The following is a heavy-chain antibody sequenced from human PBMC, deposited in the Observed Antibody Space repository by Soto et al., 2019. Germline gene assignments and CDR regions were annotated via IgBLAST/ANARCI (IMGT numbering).Heavy chain of an antibody. J-gene: IGHJ4*02. CDR1: GFSLSTSGVG. CDR2: IYWDDDK. D-gene: IGHD3-9*01. Sequence: QITLKESGPTLVKPTQTLTLTCTFSGFSLSTSGVGVGWIRQPPGKALEWLALIYWDDDKRYSPSLKSRLTLTKDTXXNXVXXTMTNMDPVDTATYYCTTTSDILTGYYNVPYYFDYWGQGTLVTVSS. V-gene: IGHV2-5*02. CDR3: TTTSDILTGYYNVPYYFDY.